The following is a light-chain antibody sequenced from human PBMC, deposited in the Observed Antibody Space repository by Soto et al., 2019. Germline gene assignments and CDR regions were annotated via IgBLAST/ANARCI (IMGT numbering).Light chain of an antibody. Sequence: QSVLTQPPSASGTPGQRVTISCSGGSSNIGSNTVHWFQHLPGTAPKLLVFSNNQRPSGVPDRFSGSKSGSSASLAISGLQSEDEADYYCAAWDDSLNGHYVFGTGTKVTV. V-gene: IGLV1-44*01. J-gene: IGLJ1*01. CDR3: AAWDDSLNGHYV. CDR1: SSNIGSNT. CDR2: SNN.